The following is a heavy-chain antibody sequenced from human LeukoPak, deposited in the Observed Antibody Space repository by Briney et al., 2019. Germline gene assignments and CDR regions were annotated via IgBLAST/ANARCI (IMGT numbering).Heavy chain of an antibody. D-gene: IGHD3-10*01. CDR3: ARGNNYGSFNDF. Sequence: SETLSLTCTVSGGSINNYYWSWVRQAAGKGLEWIGRIYSSGSTKTNPSLKSRVTMSVDMSKNQFSLRLSSVTAADTAVYYCARGNNYGSFNDFWGQGTLVTVSS. CDR2: IYSSGST. CDR1: GGSINNYY. J-gene: IGHJ4*02. V-gene: IGHV4-4*07.